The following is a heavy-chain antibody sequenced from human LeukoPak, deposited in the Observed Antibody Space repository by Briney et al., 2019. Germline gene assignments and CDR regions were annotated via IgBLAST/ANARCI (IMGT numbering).Heavy chain of an antibody. J-gene: IGHJ4*02. V-gene: IGHV3-30-3*01. CDR3: ATLYGGSTDY. D-gene: IGHD5-12*01. CDR1: GFTFSSYA. CDR2: ISYDGSNK. Sequence: GRSLRLSCAASGFTFSSYAMHWVRQAPGKGLEWVAVISYDGSNKYYADSVKGRFTISRDNAKNTLYLQMNSLRVEDTAVYYCATLYGGSTDYWGQGTLVTVSS.